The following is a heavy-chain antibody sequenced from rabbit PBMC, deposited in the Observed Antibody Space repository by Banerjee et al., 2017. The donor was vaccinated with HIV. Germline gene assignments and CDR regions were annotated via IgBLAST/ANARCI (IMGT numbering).Heavy chain of an antibody. CDR2: INTDTSAKI. Sequence: QEQLVESGGGLVKPGGTLTLTCTASGFSFSNSGWICWVRQAPGKGLEWIACINTDTSAKIIYASWVNGRFSISKTSSTTVTLQMTSLIAADTATYFCTRDTGETYATDWLELWGPGTLVTVS. V-gene: IGHV1S45*01. CDR3: TRDTGETYATDWLEL. J-gene: IGHJ5*01. D-gene: IGHD6-1*01. CDR1: GFSFSNSGW.